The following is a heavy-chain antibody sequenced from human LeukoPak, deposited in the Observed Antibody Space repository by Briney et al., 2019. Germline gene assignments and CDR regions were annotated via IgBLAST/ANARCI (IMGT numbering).Heavy chain of an antibody. CDR1: GGSFSGYY. Sequence: SETLSLTCAVYGGSFSGYYWSWIRQPPGKGLEWIGEINHSESTNYNPSLKSRVTISVGTSKNQFSLKLSSVTAADTAVYYCARGPSSSWYGYYFDYWGQGTLVTVSS. CDR2: INHSEST. J-gene: IGHJ4*02. V-gene: IGHV4-34*01. D-gene: IGHD6-13*01. CDR3: ARGPSSSWYGYYFDY.